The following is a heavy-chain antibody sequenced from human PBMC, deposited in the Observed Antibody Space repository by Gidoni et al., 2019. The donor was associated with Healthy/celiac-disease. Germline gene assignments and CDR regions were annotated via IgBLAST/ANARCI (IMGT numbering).Heavy chain of an antibody. CDR1: GFTFSSYG. D-gene: IGHD2-15*01. V-gene: IGHV3-33*01. J-gene: IGHJ4*02. CDR2: IWYDGSNK. CDR3: ARVGDCSGGSCYDYFDY. Sequence: QVQLVESGGGVVQPGRSLRLSCAASGFTFSSYGMHWVRQAPGKGLEGVAVIWYDGSNKYYADSVKGRFTISRDNSKNTLYLQMNSLRAEDTAVYYCARVGDCSGGSCYDYFDYWGQGTLDTVSS.